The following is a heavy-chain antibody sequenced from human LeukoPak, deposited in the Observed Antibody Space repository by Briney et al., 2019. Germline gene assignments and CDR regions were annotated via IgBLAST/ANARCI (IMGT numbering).Heavy chain of an antibody. J-gene: IGHJ6*02. CDR3: ARDHWYYYDSSGFYYYYGMDV. CDR1: GGYISTYY. CDR2: IYYSGST. Sequence: PSETLSLTCTVSGGYISTYYWSWLRQPPGKGLEWIGYIYYSGSTNYNPSLKSRVTISVDTSKNQFSLKLSSVTAADTAVYYCARDHWYYYDSSGFYYYYGMDVWGQGTTVTVSS. V-gene: IGHV4-59*12. D-gene: IGHD3-22*01.